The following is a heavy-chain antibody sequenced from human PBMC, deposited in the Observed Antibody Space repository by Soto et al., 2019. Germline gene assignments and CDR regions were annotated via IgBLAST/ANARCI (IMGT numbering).Heavy chain of an antibody. Sequence: GGSLRLSCAASGFTFSSYAMSWVRQAPGKGLEWVSAISGSGGSTYYADSVKGRFTISRYNSKNTLYLQMNSLRAEDTAVYYCAKDHDSIGYFYFFDYWGQGTLFTVSS. CDR1: GFTFSSYA. V-gene: IGHV3-23*01. CDR3: AKDHDSIGYFYFFDY. J-gene: IGHJ4*02. D-gene: IGHD3-22*01. CDR2: ISGSGGST.